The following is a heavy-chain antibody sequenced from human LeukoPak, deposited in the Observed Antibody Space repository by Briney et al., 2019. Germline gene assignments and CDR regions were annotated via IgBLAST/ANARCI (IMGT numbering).Heavy chain of an antibody. CDR1: GYTLTELS. CDR2: FDPEDGET. J-gene: IGHJ4*02. CDR3: ARSGGYNWNEDY. Sequence: EASVKVSCKVSGYTLTELSMHWVRQAPGKGLEWMGGFDPEDGETIYAQKFQGRVTMTEDTSTDTAYMELSSLRSEDTAVYYCARSGGYNWNEDYWGQGTLVTVSS. V-gene: IGHV1-24*01. D-gene: IGHD1-20*01.